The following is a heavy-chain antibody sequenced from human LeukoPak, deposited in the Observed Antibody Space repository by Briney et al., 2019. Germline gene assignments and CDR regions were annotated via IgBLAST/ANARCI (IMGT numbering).Heavy chain of an antibody. CDR1: GFTFSSYE. CDR3: ARATGYNVAYFDS. D-gene: IGHD5-24*01. V-gene: IGHV3-48*03. Sequence: PGGSPRLSCAASGFTFSSYEMNWVRQAPGKGLEWVSNISSSGDSTMYNADSVKGRFTISRDNAKNSLYLEMNSLRAEDTAVYYCARATGYNVAYFDSWGQGTLVTVSS. CDR2: ISSSGDSTM. J-gene: IGHJ4*02.